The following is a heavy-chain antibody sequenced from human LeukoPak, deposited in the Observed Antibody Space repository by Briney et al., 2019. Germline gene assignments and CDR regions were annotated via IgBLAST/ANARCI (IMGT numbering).Heavy chain of an antibody. Sequence: PSETLSLTCTVSGGSISSYYWSWIRQPAGKGLEWIGCIYTSGSTNYNPSLKSRVTMSVDTSKDQFSLKLSSVTAADTAVYYCARHCSSTSCPKGAWFDPWGQGTLVTVSS. CDR1: GGSISSYY. CDR2: IYTSGST. V-gene: IGHV4-4*07. CDR3: ARHCSSTSCPKGAWFDP. J-gene: IGHJ5*02. D-gene: IGHD2-2*01.